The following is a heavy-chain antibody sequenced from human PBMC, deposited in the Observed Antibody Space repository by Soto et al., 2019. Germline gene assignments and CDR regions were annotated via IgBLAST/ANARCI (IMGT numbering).Heavy chain of an antibody. CDR3: ARGIAAAKYYFDY. Sequence: PSETLSLTCAVYGGSFSGYYWSWIRQPPGKGLEWIGEINHSGSTNYNPSLKSRVTISVDTSKNQFSLKLSSVTAADTAVYYCARGIAAAKYYFDYWGQGTLVTVSS. CDR2: INHSGST. J-gene: IGHJ4*02. CDR1: GGSFSGYY. D-gene: IGHD6-13*01. V-gene: IGHV4-34*01.